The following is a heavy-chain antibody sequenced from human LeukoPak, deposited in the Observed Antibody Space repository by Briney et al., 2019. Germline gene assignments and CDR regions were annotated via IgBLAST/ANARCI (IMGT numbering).Heavy chain of an antibody. Sequence: SVKVSCKASGGTFSSYAISWVRQAPGQGLEWMGGIIPIFGTANYAQKFQGRVTITTDESTSTAYMELSSLRSEDTAVYYCARGVDCSSTSCLASPYNWFDPWGQGTLVTVSS. V-gene: IGHV1-69*05. CDR3: ARGVDCSSTSCLASPYNWFDP. CDR1: GGTFSSYA. D-gene: IGHD2-2*01. CDR2: IIPIFGTA. J-gene: IGHJ5*02.